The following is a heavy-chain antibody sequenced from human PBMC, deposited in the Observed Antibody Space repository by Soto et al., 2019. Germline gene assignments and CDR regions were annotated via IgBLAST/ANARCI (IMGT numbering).Heavy chain of an antibody. CDR3: AKDGRRWDLPADY. Sequence: EVQLLESGGGLVQPGGSLRLSCAASGFTFSSYAMSWVRQAPGKGLEWVSAISGGGGSTYYADSVKGRFTISRDNSKNTLYLQMNSLTAEDTAVYYCAKDGRRWDLPADYWGQGALVTVSS. J-gene: IGHJ4*02. D-gene: IGHD1-26*01. CDR2: ISGGGGST. CDR1: GFTFSSYA. V-gene: IGHV3-23*01.